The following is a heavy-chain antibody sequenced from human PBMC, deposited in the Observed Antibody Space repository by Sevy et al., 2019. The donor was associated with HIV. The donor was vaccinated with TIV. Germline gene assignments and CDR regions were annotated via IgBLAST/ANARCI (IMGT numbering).Heavy chain of an antibody. V-gene: IGHV3-21*01. J-gene: IGHJ4*02. D-gene: IGHD2-2*01. CDR1: GFTFSSYS. Sequence: GSLRLSCAASGFTFSSYSMNWVRQAPGKGLEWVSSISSSSSYIYYADSVKGRFTISRDNAKNSLYLQMNSLRAEDTAVYYCARDRDIVVVPAAMGYWGQGTLVTVSS. CDR2: ISSSSSYI. CDR3: ARDRDIVVVPAAMGY.